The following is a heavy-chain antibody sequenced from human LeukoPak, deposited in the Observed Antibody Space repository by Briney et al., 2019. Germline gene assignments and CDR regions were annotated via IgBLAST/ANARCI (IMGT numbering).Heavy chain of an antibody. J-gene: IGHJ5*02. CDR1: GFTFSSYG. D-gene: IGHD3-3*01. CDR2: ISSSGSTI. Sequence: PGGSLRLSCAASGFTFSSYGMNWVRQAPGKGLEWVSYISSSGSTIYYADSVKGRFTISRDNAKNSLYLQMNSLRAEDTAVYYCARVRRSPNWFDPWGQGTLVTVSS. CDR3: ARVRRSPNWFDP. V-gene: IGHV3-48*03.